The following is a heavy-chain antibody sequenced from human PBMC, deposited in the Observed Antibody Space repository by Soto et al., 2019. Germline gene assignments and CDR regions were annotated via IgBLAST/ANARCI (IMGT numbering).Heavy chain of an antibody. CDR2: ISSSGYI. J-gene: IGHJ6*02. D-gene: IGHD2-15*01. Sequence: EVQLVESGGGLVKPGGSLRLSCAASGFNFNSYTINWVRQAPGKRLEWLSSISSSGYIFSTDSVRGRFTISRDNAKDSVYLQINSLRAAETAVYLCARDCSGGSCYPGMDVWGPGTTVTVSS. V-gene: IGHV3-21*01. CDR1: GFNFNSYT. CDR3: ARDCSGGSCYPGMDV.